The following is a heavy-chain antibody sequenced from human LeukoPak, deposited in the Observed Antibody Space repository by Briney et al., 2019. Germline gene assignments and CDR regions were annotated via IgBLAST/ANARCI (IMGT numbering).Heavy chain of an antibody. D-gene: IGHD2-15*01. V-gene: IGHV3-21*01. J-gene: IGHJ4*02. Sequence: GGSLRLSCAASGFTFSSYSMNWVRQVPGKGLEWVSSISSSSSYIYYADSVKGRFTISRDNAKNSLYLQMNSLRAEDTAVYYCASQECGGGSCYYDYWGQGTLVTFSS. CDR1: GFTFSSYS. CDR3: ASQECGGGSCYYDY. CDR2: ISSSSSYI.